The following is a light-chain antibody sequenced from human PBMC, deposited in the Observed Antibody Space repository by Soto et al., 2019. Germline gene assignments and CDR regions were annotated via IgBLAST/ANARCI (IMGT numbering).Light chain of an antibody. CDR3: QHYNSYSEA. J-gene: IGKJ1*01. Sequence: IQMTQSPSSLSASVVDIVTITCRASQNVAHFLNWYQQKPGKAPKLLIYKASTLKSGVPSRFSGSGSGTEFTLTISSLQPDDFATYYCQHYNSYSEAFGQGTKV. CDR1: QNVAHF. V-gene: IGKV1-5*03. CDR2: KAS.